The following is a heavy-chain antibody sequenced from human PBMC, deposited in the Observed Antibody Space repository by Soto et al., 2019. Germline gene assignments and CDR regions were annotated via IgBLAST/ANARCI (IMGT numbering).Heavy chain of an antibody. D-gene: IGHD2-2*01. Sequence: PSAALSLTCAVSGGDISSGPYSWGWIRQHTGKGLEWIGTFYYSGSTYYNPSLESRVTISVDTSKNQFSLKVSSVTAADTAMYYCAILGWYCSGTSCYGYYGMDVWGQGTTVTVSS. CDR3: AILGWYCSGTSCYGYYGMDV. CDR2: FYYSGST. CDR1: GGDISSGPYS. V-gene: IGHV4-39*01. J-gene: IGHJ6*02.